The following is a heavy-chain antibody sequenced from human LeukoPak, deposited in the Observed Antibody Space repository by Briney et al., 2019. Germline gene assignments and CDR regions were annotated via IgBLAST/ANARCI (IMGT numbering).Heavy chain of an antibody. D-gene: IGHD4-17*01. CDR3: IVFGDSNH. V-gene: IGHV3-53*01. CDR1: GLTGSHNY. CDR2: IHTSGDT. Sequence: GGSLRLSCAASGLTGSHNYVSWVRKAPGKGLEWVSAIHTSGDTCYADSVKGRFTISRDTSKNTLYLQINSLRVEDTAVYYCIVFGDSNHWGQGTLVTVSS. J-gene: IGHJ5*02.